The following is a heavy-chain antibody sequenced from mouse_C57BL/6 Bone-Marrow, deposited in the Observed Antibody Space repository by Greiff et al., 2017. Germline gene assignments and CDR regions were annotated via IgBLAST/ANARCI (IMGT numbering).Heavy chain of an antibody. D-gene: IGHD3-2*02. CDR3: ARSDSSGYGFAY. J-gene: IGHJ3*01. CDR2: IDPSDSYT. V-gene: IGHV1-69*01. CDR1: GYTFTSYW. Sequence: QVQLQQSGAELVMPGASVKLSCKASGYTFTSYWMHWVKQRPGQGLEWIGEIDPSDSYTNYNQKFKGKSTLTVDKSSSTAYMQLSSLTSEDSAVYYCARSDSSGYGFAYWGQGTLVTVSA.